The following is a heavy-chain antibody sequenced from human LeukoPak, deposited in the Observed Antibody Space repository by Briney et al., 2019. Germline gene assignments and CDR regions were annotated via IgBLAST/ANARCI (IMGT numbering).Heavy chain of an antibody. CDR2: INSDGTST. CDR3: AREGMALVNFDY. D-gene: IGHD4-23*01. J-gene: IGHJ4*02. Sequence: RGSLRLSCAASGFTFSGHWMHWVRQGPGKRLVWVSRINSDGTSTSYADSVKGRFTISRDNAKNTLYLQMNSLRAEDTAVYYCAREGMALVNFDYWGQGTLVTVSS. CDR1: GFTFSGHW. V-gene: IGHV3-74*01.